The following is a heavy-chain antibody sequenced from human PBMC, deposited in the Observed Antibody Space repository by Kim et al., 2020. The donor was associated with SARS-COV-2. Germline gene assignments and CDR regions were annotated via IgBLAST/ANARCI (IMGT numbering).Heavy chain of an antibody. J-gene: IGHJ4*02. V-gene: IGHV1-46*01. CDR3: ARESREYSNRRDY. D-gene: IGHD4-4*01. Sequence: YAQKFQGRVTITRETCTSTVYMELSSLRSEDTAVYYGARESREYSNRRDYWGQGTLVTVSS.